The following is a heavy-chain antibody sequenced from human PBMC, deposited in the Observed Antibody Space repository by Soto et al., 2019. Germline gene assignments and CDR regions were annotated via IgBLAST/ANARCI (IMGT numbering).Heavy chain of an antibody. V-gene: IGHV1-2*02. J-gene: IGHJ4*02. Sequence: QVHLVQSGADVKKPGASVKVSCKASGSTFTAYYLHWFRQAPGQGPEWMGWINPYVGDTKYSQKCQGRVTMTRDTSIDTADMELSRLKSDDTAVYYWSRGPSHGAFDCWGQGTSVTVYS. D-gene: IGHD5-18*01. CDR1: GSTFTAYY. CDR2: INPYVGDT. CDR3: SRGPSHGAFDC.